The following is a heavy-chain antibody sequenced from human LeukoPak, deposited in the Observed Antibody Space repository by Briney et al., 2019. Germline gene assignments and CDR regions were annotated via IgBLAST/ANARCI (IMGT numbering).Heavy chain of an antibody. J-gene: IGHJ5*02. D-gene: IGHD1-26*01. CDR3: ARCIVGASNWFDP. V-gene: IGHV4-59*01. CDR2: IYYSGST. CDR1: GGSISSYY. Sequence: PSETLSLTCTVSGGSISSYYWSWIRQPPGKGLEWIGYIYYSGSTNYNPSLKSRVTISVDTSKNQFSLKLSSVTAADTAVYYCARCIVGASNWFDPWGQGTLVTVSS.